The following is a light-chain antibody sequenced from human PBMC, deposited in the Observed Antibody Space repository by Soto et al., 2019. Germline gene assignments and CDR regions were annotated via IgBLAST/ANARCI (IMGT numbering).Light chain of an antibody. V-gene: IGLV3-21*04. Sequence: SYELTQPPSVSVAPGKTASISCGGNTIGSKGVHWYQQKPGQAPLLVIYFDTDLPPVIPEGFSGSNSANLATLTISRVEDGDEADYYCQVWDSGSAHVVFGGGTKLTVL. J-gene: IGLJ2*01. CDR1: TIGSKG. CDR2: FDT. CDR3: QVWDSGSAHVV.